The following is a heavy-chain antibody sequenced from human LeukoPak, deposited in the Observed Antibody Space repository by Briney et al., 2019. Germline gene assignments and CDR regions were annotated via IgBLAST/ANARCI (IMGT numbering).Heavy chain of an antibody. D-gene: IGHD6-6*01. V-gene: IGHV3-23*01. CDR2: ISDTGSDT. J-gene: IGHJ4*02. Sequence: PGGSLRLSCAASGFTFSTYGMNWVRQAPGKGLEWVSSISDTGSDTYYADSVKGRFTISRDNSKNTLFLHMNSLRVEDTAIYYCAKRVPYSSSSVYFDAWSQGALVTVSS. CDR1: GFTFSTYG. CDR3: AKRVPYSSSSVYFDA.